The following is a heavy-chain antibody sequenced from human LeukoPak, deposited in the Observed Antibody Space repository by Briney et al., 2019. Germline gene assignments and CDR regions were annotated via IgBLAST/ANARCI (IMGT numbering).Heavy chain of an antibody. CDR1: GFTFSSYG. V-gene: IGHV3-23*01. Sequence: GGSLRLSCAASGFTFSSYGMHWVRQAPGKGLEWVSGISGRDSTTYYADSVKGRFTISRENSKNTLYLQMNSLRAEDTAVYYCATSGGSYWSWGQGTLVTVSS. D-gene: IGHD1-26*01. CDR2: ISGRDSTT. J-gene: IGHJ5*02. CDR3: ATSGGSYWS.